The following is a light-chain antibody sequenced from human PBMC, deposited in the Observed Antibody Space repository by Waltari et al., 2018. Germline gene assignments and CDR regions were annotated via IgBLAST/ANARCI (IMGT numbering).Light chain of an antibody. CDR3: QQLNSYPRT. J-gene: IGKJ1*01. CDR1: QNISSY. CDR2: AAS. Sequence: DIQMTQSPSSLSASVGDRVTITCRASQNISSYLNWYQQKPGKAPKLLIYAASSLQSGVPSRFSGSGSGTDFTLTISSLQPEDFATYYCQQLNSYPRTFGQGTKVEIK. V-gene: IGKV1-39*01.